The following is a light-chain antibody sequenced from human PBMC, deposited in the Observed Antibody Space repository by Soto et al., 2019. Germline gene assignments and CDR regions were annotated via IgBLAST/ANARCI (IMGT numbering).Light chain of an antibody. CDR3: MQTTHWPLT. V-gene: IGKV2-30*01. CDR1: QSLLYIDGNTY. Sequence: DVVMTQYPLSLPVTLGQSSSISCRSSQSLLYIDGNTYLNWFQQRPGQSPRRLLYTVSNRDSGVPDKFSGSGSGTDFTLKITRVEAEDVGVYYYMQTTHWPLTFGQGTKVDIK. CDR2: TVS. J-gene: IGKJ1*01.